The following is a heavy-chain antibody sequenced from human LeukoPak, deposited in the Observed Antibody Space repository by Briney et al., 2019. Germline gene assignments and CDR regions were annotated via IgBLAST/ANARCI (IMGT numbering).Heavy chain of an antibody. CDR3: ARDEVVVVVPAAISPKTLDY. V-gene: IGHV1-18*01. CDR1: GYTFTSYG. Sequence: ASVKVSCKASGYTFTSYGISWVRQAPGQGLEWMGWISAYNGNTNYAQKLQGRVTMTTDTSTNTAYMELRSLRSDDTAVYYCARDEVVVVVPAAISPKTLDYWGQGTLATVSS. J-gene: IGHJ4*02. D-gene: IGHD2-2*02. CDR2: ISAYNGNT.